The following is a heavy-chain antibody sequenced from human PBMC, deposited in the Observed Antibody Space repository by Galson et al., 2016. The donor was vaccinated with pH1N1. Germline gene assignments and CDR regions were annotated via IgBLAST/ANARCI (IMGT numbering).Heavy chain of an antibody. J-gene: IGHJ4*02. CDR1: GYSFSDYL. CDR2: IYNDATRT. CDR3: ARGDYVGYFVDQ. V-gene: IGHV3-74*01. Sequence: SLRLSCAASGYSFSDYLMHWVRQAPGKGLEWVSRIYNDATRTNYAASVRGRFAISRDNVKNMVYLHMSSLRVEDTAVYYCARGDYVGYFVDQWGQGTLVAVSS. D-gene: IGHD4-23*01.